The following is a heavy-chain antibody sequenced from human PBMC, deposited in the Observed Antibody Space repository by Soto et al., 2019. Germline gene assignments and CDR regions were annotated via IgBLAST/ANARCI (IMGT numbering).Heavy chain of an antibody. CDR1: GGTFSSYT. J-gene: IGHJ6*03. Sequence: ASVKVSCKASGGTFSSYTISWVRQAPGQGLEWMGRIIPILGIANYAQKFQGRVTITADKSTSTAYMELSSLRSEDTAVYYCARDMTTVTTVGRLDYYYYMDVWGKGTTVTVSS. D-gene: IGHD4-17*01. V-gene: IGHV1-69*04. CDR2: IIPILGIA. CDR3: ARDMTTVTTVGRLDYYYYMDV.